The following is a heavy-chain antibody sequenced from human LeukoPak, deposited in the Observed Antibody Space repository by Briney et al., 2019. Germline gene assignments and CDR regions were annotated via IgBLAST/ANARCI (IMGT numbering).Heavy chain of an antibody. Sequence: PSETLSLTCAVYGGSFSGYYWSWIRQPPGKGLEWIGEINHSGSTNYNPSLKSRVTISEDTSKNQSSLKLSSVTAADTAVYYCARARIAAAGISWFDPGGQGTLVTVSS. D-gene: IGHD6-13*01. CDR3: ARARIAAAGISWFDP. J-gene: IGHJ5*02. V-gene: IGHV4-34*01. CDR1: GGSFSGYY. CDR2: INHSGST.